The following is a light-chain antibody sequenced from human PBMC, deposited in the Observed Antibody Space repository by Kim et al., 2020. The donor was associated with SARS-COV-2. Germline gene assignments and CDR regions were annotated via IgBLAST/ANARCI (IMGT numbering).Light chain of an antibody. CDR2: DVS. CDR3: CSHTISSTWV. CDR1: SNDVGAFDY. Sequence: GQSITISCAGTSNDVGAFDYGSWYQQHPGEAPKLMIYDVSKRPSGVSSRFSDSKSDNTASLTIAGLQAEDEADYYCCSHTISSTWVFGAGTQLTVL. J-gene: IGLJ3*02. V-gene: IGLV2-14*03.